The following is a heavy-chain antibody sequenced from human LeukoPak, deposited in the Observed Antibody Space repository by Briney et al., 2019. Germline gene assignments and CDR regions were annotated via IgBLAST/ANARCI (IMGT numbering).Heavy chain of an antibody. CDR1: GFTFSSNA. V-gene: IGHV3-23*01. Sequence: GGSLRLSCAASGFTFSSNAMSWVRQAPGQGLEWVSVISGNGDTTHYADSVKGRFTISRDNSKNTLYLQMNSLRAEDTAVYYCANDCGDYVGCSDYWGQGTLVTVSS. J-gene: IGHJ4*02. CDR3: ANDCGDYVGCSDY. CDR2: ISGNGDTT. D-gene: IGHD4-23*01.